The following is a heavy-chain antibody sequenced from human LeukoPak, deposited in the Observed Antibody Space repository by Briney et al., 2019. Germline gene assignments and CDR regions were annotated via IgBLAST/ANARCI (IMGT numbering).Heavy chain of an antibody. CDR1: GYTFTSYG. CDR3: AGWVHYYDSSGYYPPSLDY. CDR2: ISAYNGNT. Sequence: ASVKVSCKASGYTFTSYGISWVRQAPGQGLEWMGWISAYNGNTNYAQKLQGRVTMTTDTSTSTAYMELRSLRSDDTAVHYCAGWVHYYDSSGYYPPSLDYWGQGTLVTVSS. J-gene: IGHJ4*02. V-gene: IGHV1-18*01. D-gene: IGHD3-22*01.